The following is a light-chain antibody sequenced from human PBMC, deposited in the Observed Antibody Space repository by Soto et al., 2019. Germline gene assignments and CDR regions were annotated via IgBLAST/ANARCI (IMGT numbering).Light chain of an antibody. CDR2: GAS. V-gene: IGKV3-15*01. CDR1: QSVSSN. J-gene: IGKJ3*01. CDR3: QQYNNWT. Sequence: EIVMTQSPATLSVSPGERATLSCRASQSVSSNLAWYQQKPGQAPRLLIYGASTRATGIPARFSGCGSGTEFTLTISSLQSEDFAVYYCQQYNNWTFGPGTKVDIK.